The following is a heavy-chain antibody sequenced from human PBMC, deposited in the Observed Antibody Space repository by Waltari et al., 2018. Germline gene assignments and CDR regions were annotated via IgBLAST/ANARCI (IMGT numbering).Heavy chain of an antibody. D-gene: IGHD2-2*01. CDR2: IIPIFGTA. J-gene: IGHJ6*02. CDR1: GGTFSSYA. V-gene: IGHV1-69*05. Sequence: QVQLVQSGAEVKKPGSSVKVSCKASGGTFSSYAISWVRPAPGQGLEWMGGIIPIFGTANYAQKFQGRVTITTDESTSIAHMELNCLRSEDTAVYYCAMARSSLQTRRDGMDVWGQVTTVTVSS. CDR3: AMARSSLQTRRDGMDV.